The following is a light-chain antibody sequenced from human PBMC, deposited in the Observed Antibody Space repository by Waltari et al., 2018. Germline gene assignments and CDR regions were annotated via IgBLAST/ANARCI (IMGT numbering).Light chain of an antibody. CDR2: DVI. CDR1: ISDVGGYNY. V-gene: IGLV2-14*03. Sequence: QSALTQPASVSGSPGETITISGTGNISDVGGYNYVSWYQQHPGKATNLKIYDVINRSSGVSKRFSVSKSGNTASLSISGLQAQDEADYYGSSYISSSTLEQFGGGTSLTVL. J-gene: IGLJ3*02. CDR3: SSYISSSTLEQ.